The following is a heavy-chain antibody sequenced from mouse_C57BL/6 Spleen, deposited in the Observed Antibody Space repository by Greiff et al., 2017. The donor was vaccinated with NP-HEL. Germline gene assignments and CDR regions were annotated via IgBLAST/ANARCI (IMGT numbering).Heavy chain of an antibody. CDR3: ASEDGRDPFDD. CDR2: ISDGGSYT. D-gene: IGHD1-1*01. J-gene: IGHJ2*01. V-gene: IGHV5-4*01. Sequence: EVQGVESGGGLVKPGGSLKLSCAASGFTFSSYAMSWVRQTPEKRLEWVATISDGGSYTYYPDNVKGRFTISRDNAKNNLYLQRSHLKAEDTAMYYWASEDGRDPFDDWGQGTTLTVSS. CDR1: GFTFSSYA.